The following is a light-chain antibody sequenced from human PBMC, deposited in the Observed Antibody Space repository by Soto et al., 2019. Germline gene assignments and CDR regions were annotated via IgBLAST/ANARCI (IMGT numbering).Light chain of an antibody. CDR3: QSYDRSSLYV. Sequence: NFMLTQPHSVSESPGKTVTISCTGSSGSVASNYVHWYQRRPGSAPTIVIYGDNQRPSGVPDRFSGSIDSSSNSASLTISRLKTEDEADYFCQSYDRSSLYVFGTGPKVTVL. CDR1: SGSVASNY. V-gene: IGLV6-57*02. J-gene: IGLJ1*01. CDR2: GDN.